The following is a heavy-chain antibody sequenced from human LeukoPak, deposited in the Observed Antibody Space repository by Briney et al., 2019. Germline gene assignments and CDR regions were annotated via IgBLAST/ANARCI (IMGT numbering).Heavy chain of an antibody. CDR2: INPSGGST. V-gene: IGHV1-46*01. CDR3: ARSVDTAMVFYFDY. J-gene: IGHJ4*02. Sequence: IINPSGGSTSYAQKFQGRVTMTRDTSTSTVYMELSSLRSEDTAVYYCARSVDTAMVFYFDYWGQGTLVTVSS. D-gene: IGHD5-18*01.